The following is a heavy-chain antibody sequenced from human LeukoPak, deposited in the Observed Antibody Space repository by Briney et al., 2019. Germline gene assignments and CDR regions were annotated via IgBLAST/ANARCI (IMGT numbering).Heavy chain of an antibody. J-gene: IGHJ5*02. CDR1: GYTFTSFD. CDR2: MNPDSGNT. V-gene: IGHV1-8*01. CDR3: ARGLRITIFGVVIGGKRIDP. D-gene: IGHD3-3*01. Sequence: ASVTVSCKASGYTFTSFDINWVRQATGQGLEWMGWMNPDSGNTGYAQNFQGRVTMTRNTSISTAYMELSSLRSEDTAVFYCARGLRITIFGVVIGGKRIDPWGQGTLVTVSS.